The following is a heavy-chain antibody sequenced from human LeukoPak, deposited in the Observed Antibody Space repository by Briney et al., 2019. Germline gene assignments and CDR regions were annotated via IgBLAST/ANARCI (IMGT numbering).Heavy chain of an antibody. J-gene: IGHJ1*01. CDR1: GFTFSSYA. Sequence: GGSLRLSCAASGFTFSSYAMSWVRQAPGKGLEWVSAISGSGVSTHYADSVKGRFTISRDNSKNTLYLQMNSLRAEDTAVYFCARGSNPKTYDYWSGPEFQYWGQGTQVTVSS. D-gene: IGHD3-3*01. V-gene: IGHV3-23*01. CDR3: ARGSNPKTYDYWSGPEFQY. CDR2: ISGSGVST.